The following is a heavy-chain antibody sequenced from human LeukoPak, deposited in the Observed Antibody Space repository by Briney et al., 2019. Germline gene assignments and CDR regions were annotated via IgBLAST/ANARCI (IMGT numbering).Heavy chain of an antibody. Sequence: SETLSLTCTVSGYSISSGYYWGWIRQPPGKGLEWIGSIYHSGSTYYNPSLKSRVTISVDTSKNQFSLKLSSVTAADTAVYYCASSITMIVVVISPTPHDAFDIWGQGTMVTVSS. CDR2: IYHSGST. CDR1: GYSISSGYY. J-gene: IGHJ3*02. V-gene: IGHV4-38-2*02. D-gene: IGHD3-22*01. CDR3: ASSITMIVVVISPTPHDAFDI.